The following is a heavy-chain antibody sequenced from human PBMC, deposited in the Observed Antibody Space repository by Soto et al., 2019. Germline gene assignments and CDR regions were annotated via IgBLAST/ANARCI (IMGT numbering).Heavy chain of an antibody. V-gene: IGHV1-3*01. J-gene: IGHJ4*02. Sequence: QVQLVQSGAEVKKPGASVKVSCKASGYTFTSYAMHWVRQAPGQRLEWMGWINAGNGNTKYSQKFPGRVTITRDTSASTAYIELSSLRSKDTAVYYCARSPGYSYGDYWGQGTLVTVSS. CDR3: ARSPGYSYGDY. CDR1: GYTFTSYA. CDR2: INAGNGNT. D-gene: IGHD5-18*01.